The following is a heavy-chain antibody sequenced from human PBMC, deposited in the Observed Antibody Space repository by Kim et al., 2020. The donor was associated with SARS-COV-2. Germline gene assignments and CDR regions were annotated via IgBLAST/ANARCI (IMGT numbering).Heavy chain of an antibody. V-gene: IGHV3-11*01. CDR1: GFTFTDYY. D-gene: IGHD2-2*02. J-gene: IGHJ5*02. Sequence: GGSLRLSCVASGFTFTDYYMTWIRQAPGKGLESISYISSGTAIYYADSVKGRFTISRDDAKKSLYLQMDSLKAEDTAVYYCVAVGTYTPLNSWGQGTRVT. CDR3: VAVGTYTPLNS. CDR2: ISSGTAI.